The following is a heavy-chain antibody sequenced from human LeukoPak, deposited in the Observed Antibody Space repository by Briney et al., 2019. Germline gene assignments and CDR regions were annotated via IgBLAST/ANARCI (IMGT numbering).Heavy chain of an antibody. V-gene: IGHV1-69*13. Sequence: GASVKVSCKASGGTFSSYAISWVRQAPGQGLEWMGGTIPIFGTANYAQKFQGRVTITADESTSTAYMELSSLRSEDTAVYYCARGDGIAAAGVNFDYWGQGTLVTVSS. CDR2: TIPIFGTA. J-gene: IGHJ4*02. CDR3: ARGDGIAAAGVNFDY. CDR1: GGTFSSYA. D-gene: IGHD6-13*01.